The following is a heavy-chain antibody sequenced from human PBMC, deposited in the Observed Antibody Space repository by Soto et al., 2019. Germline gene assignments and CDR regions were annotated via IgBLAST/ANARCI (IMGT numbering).Heavy chain of an antibody. Sequence: QVQLVQSGAEAKKPGASVKVSCKASEYTITRHWMHWVRQAPGQGLEWMRVINPSGDSRGYAQKIQGRVTMHRDTAASTVPMELCSLRSEDTADYYGARDNYYNIRATKGWYFDLWRRGTVVTVYS. CDR3: ARDNYYNIRATKGWYFDL. J-gene: IGHJ2*01. D-gene: IGHD3-22*01. V-gene: IGHV1-46*01. CDR2: INPSGDSR. CDR1: EYTITRHW.